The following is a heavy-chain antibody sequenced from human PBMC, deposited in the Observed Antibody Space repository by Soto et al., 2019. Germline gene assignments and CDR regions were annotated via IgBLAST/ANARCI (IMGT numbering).Heavy chain of an antibody. CDR1: GGSISSGGYY. CDR2: IYYSGST. J-gene: IGHJ5*02. D-gene: IGHD3-16*01. CDR3: AKGVLPLNWSDP. Sequence: PSGTLSLTCTVSGGSISSGGYYWSWIRQHPGKGLEWIGYIYYSGSTYYNPSLKSRVTISVDTSKNQFSLKLSSVTAADTAVYYCAKGVLPLNWSDPWGQGTLVTVSS. V-gene: IGHV4-31*03.